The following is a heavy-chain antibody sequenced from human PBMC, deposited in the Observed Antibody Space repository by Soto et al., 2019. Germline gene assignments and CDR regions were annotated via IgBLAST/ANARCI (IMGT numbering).Heavy chain of an antibody. Sequence: GGSLRLCCAASGFTFSNAWMSWVRQAPGKGLEWVGRIKSKTDGGTTDYAAPVKGRFTISRDDSKNTLYLQMNSLKTEDTAVYYCTTDPSYSSSWYVETYSFDYWRHGTLVTVSS. CDR1: GFTFSNAW. CDR2: IKSKTDGGTT. D-gene: IGHD6-13*01. J-gene: IGHJ4*01. CDR3: TTDPSYSSSWYVETYSFDY. V-gene: IGHV3-15*01.